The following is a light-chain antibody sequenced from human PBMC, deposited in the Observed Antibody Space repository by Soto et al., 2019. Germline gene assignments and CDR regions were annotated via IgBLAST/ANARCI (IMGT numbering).Light chain of an antibody. V-gene: IGKV1-6*01. CDR1: QGIRND. Sequence: AIQMTQSPSSLSASVGDRVTITCRASQGIRNDLGWYQQKPGKAPKLLIYAASSLQSGVPSRFSGSGSGTDFTLTISSLQSEDFALYYCQQYNDWPLTFGQGTKVDIK. J-gene: IGKJ1*01. CDR3: QQYNDWPLT. CDR2: AAS.